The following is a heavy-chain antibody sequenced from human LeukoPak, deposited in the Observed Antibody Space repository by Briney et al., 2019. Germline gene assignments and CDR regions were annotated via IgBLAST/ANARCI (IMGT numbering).Heavy chain of an antibody. CDR3: AKGRSGYDY. D-gene: IGHD3-22*01. V-gene: IGHV3-23*01. Sequence: GGSLRLSCSASGFTFSSNAMSWVRQAPGKGLEWVSTFSDSGGSTYYADSVKGRFTISRDNSKNTLYLQMNSLRAEDTAVYYCAKGRSGYDYWGQGTLVTVSS. CDR1: GFTFSSNA. CDR2: FSDSGGST. J-gene: IGHJ4*02.